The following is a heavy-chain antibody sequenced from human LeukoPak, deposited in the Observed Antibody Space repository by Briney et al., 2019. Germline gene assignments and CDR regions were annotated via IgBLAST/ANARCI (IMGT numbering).Heavy chain of an antibody. D-gene: IGHD3-16*01. V-gene: IGHV4-34*01. J-gene: IGHJ4*02. CDR2: INHSGST. Sequence: SETLSLTCAVYGGSFSDYYWNWIRQPPGKGLEWIGEINHSGSTNYNPSLKSRATISIDTSRNQFSLKLRSVTAADMAVYYCARHAYSFPHYFDYWGQGALVTVSS. CDR3: ARHAYSFPHYFDY. CDR1: GGSFSDYY.